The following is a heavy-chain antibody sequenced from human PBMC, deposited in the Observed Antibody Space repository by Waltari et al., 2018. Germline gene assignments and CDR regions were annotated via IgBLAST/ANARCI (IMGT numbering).Heavy chain of an antibody. CDR3: ARDERITIFGVVTGGFDY. V-gene: IGHV4-4*07. CDR1: GGSISSYY. J-gene: IGHJ4*02. D-gene: IGHD3-3*01. CDR2: IYTSGST. Sequence: QVQLQESGPGLVKPSETLSLTCTVSGGSISSYYWRWIRQPAGKGLEWIGRIYTSGSTNYNPSLKSRVTMSVDTSKNQFSLKLSSVTAADTAVYYCARDERITIFGVVTGGFDYWGQGTLVTVSS.